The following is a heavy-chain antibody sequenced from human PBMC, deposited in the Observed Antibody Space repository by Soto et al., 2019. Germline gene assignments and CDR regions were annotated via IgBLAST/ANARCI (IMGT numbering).Heavy chain of an antibody. CDR3: AREERQLDYYYHGMDV. Sequence: SETLSLTCAVYGGSFSGYYWSWIRQPPGKGLEWIGEINHSGSTNYNPSLKSRVTISVDTSKNQFSLKLSSVTAADTAVYYCAREERQLDYYYHGMDVWGQGTTVTVSS. J-gene: IGHJ6*02. V-gene: IGHV4-34*01. D-gene: IGHD6-6*01. CDR1: GGSFSGYY. CDR2: INHSGST.